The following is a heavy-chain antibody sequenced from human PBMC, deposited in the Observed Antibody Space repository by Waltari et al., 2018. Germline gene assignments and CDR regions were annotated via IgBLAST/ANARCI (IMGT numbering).Heavy chain of an antibody. V-gene: IGHV1-69*01. CDR1: GGTFSSYA. CDR3: ATSLRDRLGSSPHPYFDY. J-gene: IGHJ4*02. D-gene: IGHD6-13*01. Sequence: QVQLVQSGAEVKKPGSSVKVSCKASGGTFSSYAISWVRQAPGQGLWWMGGCSPFFGTANYALKVQGRVRSSADESTSTAYIARSSLRSEDTAGYYCATSLRDRLGSSPHPYFDYWGQGTLVTVSS. CDR2: CSPFFGTA.